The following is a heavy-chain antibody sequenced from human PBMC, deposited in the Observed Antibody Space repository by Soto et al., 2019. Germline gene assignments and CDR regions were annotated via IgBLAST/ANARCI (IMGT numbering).Heavy chain of an antibody. D-gene: IGHD3-16*01. CDR1: GYIIKNYW. J-gene: IGHJ4*02. CDR3: FRGGVTSRTFDY. Sequence: GESLKISCKASGYIIKNYWIGWVRQMPGQGLEWMGIIFPDDSDTRYSPSFQGHVTTSVDKSISTAYVQWSSLKASDSAIYYCFRGGVTSRTFDYWGQGTLVTVSS. CDR2: IFPDDSDT. V-gene: IGHV5-51*01.